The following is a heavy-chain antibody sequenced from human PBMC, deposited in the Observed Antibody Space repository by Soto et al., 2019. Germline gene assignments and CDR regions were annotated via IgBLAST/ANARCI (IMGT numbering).Heavy chain of an antibody. D-gene: IGHD2-21*01. CDR3: AKDLEKGEGSVVSAPDY. J-gene: IGHJ4*02. CDR1: GFTFSSYG. V-gene: IGHV3-30*18. Sequence: QVQLVDSGGGVVQPGRSLRLSCAASGFTFSSYGMHWVRQAPGKALEWGAVISYDGSNKYYADAVKGRFTISRDNSKNTGDLQMNCRSAADTAVSYCAKDLEKGEGSVVSAPDYWGQGTLVTVAS. CDR2: ISYDGSNK.